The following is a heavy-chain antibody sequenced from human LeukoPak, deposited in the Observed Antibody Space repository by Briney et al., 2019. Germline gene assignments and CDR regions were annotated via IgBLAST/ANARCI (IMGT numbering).Heavy chain of an antibody. V-gene: IGHV4-39*01. CDR3: ARQFGSYGQGYFDY. Sequence: PSETLSLTCPVSGGSITSRNHHWAWIRQSAGKGLEWIGSIYYSGDSYHNPSLKSRASISVDTSKNQFSLKMTSVTAADTVVYYCARQFGSYGQGYFDYWGQGTLVTVSS. CDR1: GGSITSRNHH. J-gene: IGHJ4*02. D-gene: IGHD5-18*01. CDR2: IYYSGDS.